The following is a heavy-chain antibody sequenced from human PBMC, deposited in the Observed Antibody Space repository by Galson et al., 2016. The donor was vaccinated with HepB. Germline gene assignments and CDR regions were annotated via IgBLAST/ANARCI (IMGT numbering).Heavy chain of an antibody. V-gene: IGHV3-48*01. CDR3: AQEVGWLLLAFGS. CDR1: GFTLSSFN. J-gene: IGHJ5*01. CDR2: ISSSRNTI. D-gene: IGHD2-15*01. Sequence: SLRLSCAASGFTLSSFNMNWVRQTPGKGLEWISYISSSRNTIDYADSVKGRFTISRDDAKNSLYLQMNNLSVGDTAIYHCAQEVGWLLLAFGSWGQGTLVTVSS.